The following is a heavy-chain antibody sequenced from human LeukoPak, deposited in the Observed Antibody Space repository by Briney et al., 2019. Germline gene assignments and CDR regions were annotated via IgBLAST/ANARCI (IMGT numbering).Heavy chain of an antibody. CDR2: ISSDTSTI. J-gene: IGHJ4*02. CDR1: GFSFSSYS. D-gene: IGHD3-22*01. CDR3: ARDPVYYFGSSGYYVY. Sequence: GGSLRLSCAASGFSFSSYSMNWVRQAPGKGLEWVSYISSDTSTIYYADSVKGRFTISRDNAKKSLYLQMNSLRAEDTAVYYCARDPVYYFGSSGYYVYWGQGTLVTVSS. V-gene: IGHV3-48*01.